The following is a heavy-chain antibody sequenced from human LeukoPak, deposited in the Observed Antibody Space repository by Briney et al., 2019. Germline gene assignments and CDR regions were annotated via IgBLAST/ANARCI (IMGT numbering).Heavy chain of an antibody. CDR2: IYYSGST. Sequence: PSETLSLTCTVSGGSISSYYWSWLRQPPGKGLEWIGYIYYSGSTNYNPSLKSRVTISVDTSKNQFSLKLSSVPAADTAVYYCARDARVIGAFDIWGQGTMVTVSS. CDR1: GGSISSYY. CDR3: ARDARVIGAFDI. J-gene: IGHJ3*02. V-gene: IGHV4-59*01. D-gene: IGHD2/OR15-2a*01.